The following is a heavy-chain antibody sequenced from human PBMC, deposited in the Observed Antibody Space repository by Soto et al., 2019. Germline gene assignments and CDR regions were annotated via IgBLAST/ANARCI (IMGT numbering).Heavy chain of an antibody. CDR2: IYYSGST. Sequence: QVQLQESGPGLVKPSQTLSLTCTVSGGSFSSGGYYWSWIRQHPGKGLEWIGYIYYSGSTYYNPSLMSRVTTSVDTSKNQFSLKLSAVTAADTAVYYCAISSTSANYFDYWGQGTLVTVSS. CDR3: AISSTSANYFDY. V-gene: IGHV4-31*03. J-gene: IGHJ4*02. CDR1: GGSFSSGGYY. D-gene: IGHD2-2*01.